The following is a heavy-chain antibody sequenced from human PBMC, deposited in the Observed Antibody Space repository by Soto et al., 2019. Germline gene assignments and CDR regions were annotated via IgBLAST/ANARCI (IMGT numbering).Heavy chain of an antibody. CDR3: VGPPGGAGNSLDP. CDR1: GASMSSYY. J-gene: IGHJ5*02. V-gene: IGHV4-59*01. CDR2: IFHSGSS. Sequence: QVQLQESGPGLVKPSETLSLTCNVSGASMSSYYWSWVRQPPGKGLEWIGYIFHSGSSNYSPSLKSRLTISKHTFKIQFSLRLTFLTVADTSTLYCVGPPGGAGNSLDPWGQGTLVTVSS.